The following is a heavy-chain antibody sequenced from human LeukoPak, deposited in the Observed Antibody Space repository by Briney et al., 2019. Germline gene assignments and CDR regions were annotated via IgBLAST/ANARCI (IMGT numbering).Heavy chain of an antibody. CDR3: AREPYYYGSGSLYYFDY. J-gene: IGHJ4*02. CDR1: GGSISSGDYY. Sequence: SQTLSLTCTVPGGSISSGDYYWSWIRQPPGKGLEWIGYIYYSGSTYYNPSLKSRVTISVDTSKNQSSLKLSSVTAADTAVYYCAREPYYYGSGSLYYFDYWGQGTLVTVSS. D-gene: IGHD3-10*01. V-gene: IGHV4-30-4*01. CDR2: IYYSGST.